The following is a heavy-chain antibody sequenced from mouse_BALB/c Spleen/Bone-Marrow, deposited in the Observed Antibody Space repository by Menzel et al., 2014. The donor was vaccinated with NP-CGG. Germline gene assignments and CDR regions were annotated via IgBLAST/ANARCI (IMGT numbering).Heavy chain of an antibody. D-gene: IGHD1-1*01. Sequence: QVVESGGGLLPPGGSRKLSCAAPGFPFSNFGIHWVRQAPEKGLEWVAYISGVCSTIYYADTVKGRFTISRDNPKNTLSRQMTRLRSDDTATYYCVRSGSSSGSLDCRGQGSTRPGS. CDR3: VRSGSSSGSLDC. CDR1: GFPFSNFG. J-gene: IGHJ2*01. CDR2: ISGVCSTI. V-gene: IGHV5-17*02.